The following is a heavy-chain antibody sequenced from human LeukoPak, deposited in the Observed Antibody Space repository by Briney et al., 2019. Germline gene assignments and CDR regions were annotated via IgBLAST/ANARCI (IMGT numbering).Heavy chain of an antibody. CDR2: IYYSGST. J-gene: IGHJ4*02. CDR3: ARLWFGELLYHFDY. Sequence: SETLSLTCTVSGGSISSSSYYWGWIRQPPGKGLEWIGSIYYSGSTYYNPSLKSRVTIPVDTSKNQFSLKLSSVTAADTAVYYCARLWFGELLYHFDYWGQGTLVTVSS. D-gene: IGHD3-10*01. CDR1: GGSISSSSYY. V-gene: IGHV4-39*01.